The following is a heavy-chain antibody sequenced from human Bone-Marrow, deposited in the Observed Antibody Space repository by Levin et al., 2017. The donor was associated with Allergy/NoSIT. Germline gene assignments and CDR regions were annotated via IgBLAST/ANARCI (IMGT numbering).Heavy chain of an antibody. J-gene: IGHJ4*02. V-gene: IGHV5-51*01. CDR2: IYPGDSDT. CDR3: ARAYCSGISCSRPGRY. CDR1: GYTFTNYW. D-gene: IGHD2-15*01. Sequence: HGESLKISCMGSGYTFTNYWIGWVRQMPGKGLEWMGLIYPGDSDTRYSPSFQGQVTFSVDKSINTAYLQWSSLKASDTAMYYCARAYCSGISCSRPGRYWGQGTLITVSS.